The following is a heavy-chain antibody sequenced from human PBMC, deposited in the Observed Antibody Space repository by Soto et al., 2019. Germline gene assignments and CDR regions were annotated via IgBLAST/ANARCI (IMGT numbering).Heavy chain of an antibody. D-gene: IGHD4-17*01. CDR2: ISSSSSYI. J-gene: IGHJ3*02. CDR3: ARDGPLTVTTDAFDI. Sequence: GGSLRLSCAASGFTFSSYSMNWVRQAPGKGLEWVSSISSSSSYIYYADSVKGRFTISRDNAKNSLYLQMNSLRAEDTAVYYCARDGPLTVTTDAFDIWGQGTMVTVS. V-gene: IGHV3-21*01. CDR1: GFTFSSYS.